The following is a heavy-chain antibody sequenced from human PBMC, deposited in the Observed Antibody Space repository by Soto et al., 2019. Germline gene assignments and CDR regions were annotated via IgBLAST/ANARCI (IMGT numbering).Heavy chain of an antibody. CDR3: ARLTPPEPNFYYYYYMDV. CDR1: GGSISSGGYY. Sequence: QVQLQESGLGLVKPSQTLSLTCTVSGGSISSGGYYWSWIRQHPGKGLEWIAYIYYSGSTYYNPSLKSRVTISVDTSKNQFSLKLNSVTAADTAVYYCARLTPPEPNFYYYYYMDVWGKGTTVTVSS. D-gene: IGHD3-3*01. J-gene: IGHJ6*03. V-gene: IGHV4-31*03. CDR2: IYYSGST.